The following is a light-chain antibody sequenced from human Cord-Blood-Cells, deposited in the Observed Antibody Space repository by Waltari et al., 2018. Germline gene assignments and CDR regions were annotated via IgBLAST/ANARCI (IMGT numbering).Light chain of an antibody. CDR1: SSDVGSYNL. CDR2: EGS. CDR3: CSYAGSSTFV. Sequence: QSALTQPASVSGSPGQSITISCTGTSSDVGSYNLFSWYQQHPGKAPKLTIYEGSKRPSGVSNRFSGSKSGNTASLTISGLQAEDEADYYCCSYAGSSTFVFGGGTKLTVL. J-gene: IGLJ3*02. V-gene: IGLV2-23*03.